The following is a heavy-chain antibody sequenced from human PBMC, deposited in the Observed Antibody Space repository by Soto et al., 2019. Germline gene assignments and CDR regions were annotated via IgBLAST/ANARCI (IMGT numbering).Heavy chain of an antibody. Sequence: QVQLQQWGAGLLKPSETLSLTCAVYGGSFSGYYWSWIRQPPGKGLEWIGEINHSGSTNYNPSLKSRVTISVDTSKNQFSLKLISVTAADTAVYYCAYYDFWSGSGYWGQGTLVTVSS. D-gene: IGHD3-3*01. CDR2: INHSGST. V-gene: IGHV4-34*01. J-gene: IGHJ4*02. CDR3: AYYDFWSGSGY. CDR1: GGSFSGYY.